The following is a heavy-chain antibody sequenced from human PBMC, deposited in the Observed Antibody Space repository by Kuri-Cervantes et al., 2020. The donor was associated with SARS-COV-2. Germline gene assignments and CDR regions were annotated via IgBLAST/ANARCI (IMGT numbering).Heavy chain of an antibody. D-gene: IGHD3-16*02. CDR2: MNPNSGGT. CDR3: ARGPSWDYIWGTYRGGWDTFDI. J-gene: IGHJ3*02. CDR1: GYTFTDYY. Sequence: ASVKVSCKASGYTFTDYYMHWARQAPGQGLEWMGWMNPNSGGTNSAQKFQGWVIMNRDKSITTAYMELSRLRTDDTAVYYCARGPSWDYIWGTYRGGWDTFDIWGQGTMVTVSS. V-gene: IGHV1-2*04.